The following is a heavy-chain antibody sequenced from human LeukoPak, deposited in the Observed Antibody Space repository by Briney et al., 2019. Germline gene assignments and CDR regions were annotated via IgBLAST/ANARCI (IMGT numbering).Heavy chain of an antibody. CDR1: GYRFPTYW. Sequence: GESLKISCKGSGYRFPTYWIAWVRQRPGKGLEWMGIIYPGESDTRYSPSFQGQVSISADKSIRTAYLQWSRLKASDTAFYFCARQEADDYGNYFDYWGQGTLVTVSS. CDR2: IYPGESDT. V-gene: IGHV5-51*01. D-gene: IGHD4-17*01. J-gene: IGHJ4*02. CDR3: ARQEADDYGNYFDY.